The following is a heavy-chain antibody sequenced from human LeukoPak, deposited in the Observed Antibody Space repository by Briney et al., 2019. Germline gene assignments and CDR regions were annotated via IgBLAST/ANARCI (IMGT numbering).Heavy chain of an antibody. D-gene: IGHD3-22*01. CDR3: ARAESPRYYDNSNYYPDAFGI. CDR1: GFTFSTYF. V-gene: IGHV3-21*01. J-gene: IGHJ3*02. CDR2: ISTTSTCI. Sequence: GGSLTLSCAASGFTFSTYFMNWVRQAPGRGLEWVSSISTTSTCIYYADSVKGRFTISRDNAKNSLSLQMNGLRAEDTAVYYCARAESPRYYDNSNYYPDAFGIWGRGTMVTVSS.